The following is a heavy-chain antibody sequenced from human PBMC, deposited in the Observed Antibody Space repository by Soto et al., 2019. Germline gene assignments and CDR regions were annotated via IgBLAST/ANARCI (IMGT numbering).Heavy chain of an antibody. V-gene: IGHV4-39*01. D-gene: IGHD3-10*01. CDR2: ISYSEST. Sequence: QLQLQESGPGLVKPSETLSLTCTVSGGSISSSSYYWGWISQPPGKGLEWIGRISYSESTYYNPSLKSRVTISVDTSKNQFSLNLTAVTAADTAVYYCARRITMVRGSWFDPWGQGTLVTVSS. J-gene: IGHJ5*02. CDR3: ARRITMVRGSWFDP. CDR1: GGSISSSSYY.